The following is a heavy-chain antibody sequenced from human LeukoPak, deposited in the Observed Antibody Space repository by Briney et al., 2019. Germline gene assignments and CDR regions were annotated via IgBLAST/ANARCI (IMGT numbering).Heavy chain of an antibody. J-gene: IGHJ4*02. D-gene: IGHD5-12*01. CDR2: ISSSSSYI. CDR1: GFTFSSYS. V-gene: IGHV3-21*01. Sequence: PGGSLRLSCAASGFTFSSYSMNWVRQAPGKGLEWVSSISSSSSYIYYADSVKGRFTISRGNAKNSLYLQMNSLRAEDTAVYYCARGSDSTRSGYDFPLPSDYWGQGTLVTVSS. CDR3: ARGSDSTRSGYDFPLPSDY.